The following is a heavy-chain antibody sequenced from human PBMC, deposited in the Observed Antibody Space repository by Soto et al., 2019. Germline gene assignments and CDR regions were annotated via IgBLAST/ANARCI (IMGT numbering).Heavy chain of an antibody. CDR2: IYYSGST. CDR3: AREFKENNYDFWSGYYRGYYYYYGMDV. CDR1: GGSISSYY. J-gene: IGHJ6*02. D-gene: IGHD3-3*01. Sequence: SETLSLTCTVSGGSISSYYWSWIRQPPGKGLEWIGYIYYSGSTNYNPSLKSRVTISVDTSKNQFSLKLSSVTAADTAVYYCAREFKENNYDFWSGYYRGYYYYYGMDVWGQGTTVTVSS. V-gene: IGHV4-59*01.